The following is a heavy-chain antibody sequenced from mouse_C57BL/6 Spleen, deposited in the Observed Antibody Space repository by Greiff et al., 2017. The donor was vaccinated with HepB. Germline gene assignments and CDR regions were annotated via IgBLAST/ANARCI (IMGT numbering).Heavy chain of an antibody. CDR1: GFNIKDYY. CDR3: ASGEYGRWYFDF. V-gene: IGHV14-2*01. J-gene: IGHJ1*03. CDR2: IDPEDGAT. D-gene: IGHD1-1*01. Sequence: EVQWVESGAELVKPGASVKLSCTASGFNIKDYYMHWVKQRTEHGLEWIGRIDPEDGATKYDPKFQGKATITADTSSNTAYMPLSSRTSEDTAVYYWASGEYGRWYFDFWGTGTTVTVSS.